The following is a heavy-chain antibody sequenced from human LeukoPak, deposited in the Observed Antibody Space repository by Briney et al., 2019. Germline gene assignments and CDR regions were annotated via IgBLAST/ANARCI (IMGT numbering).Heavy chain of an antibody. Sequence: PGGSLRLSCAASGFTFSSYWMHWVRQAPGKGLVWVSGISWNSGSIGYGDSVKGRFTISRDNAKKSLYLQMNSLRVEDTALYYCARSVGSGSYVDYWGQGTLVTVSS. CDR2: ISWNSGSI. CDR3: ARSVGSGSYVDY. J-gene: IGHJ4*02. CDR1: GFTFSSYW. D-gene: IGHD1-26*01. V-gene: IGHV3-9*01.